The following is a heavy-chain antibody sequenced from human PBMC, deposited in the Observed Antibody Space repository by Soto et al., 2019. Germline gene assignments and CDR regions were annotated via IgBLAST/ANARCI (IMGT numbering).Heavy chain of an antibody. CDR3: AKDEVLVEVVARDYYGMDV. CDR2: ISYDGRKK. V-gene: IGHV3-30*18. J-gene: IGHJ6*02. CDR1: GFTFSSYG. Sequence: PVGSLRLSCVVSGFTFSSYGMHWVRQAPGKGLEWVAVISYDGRKKYYADSVKGRFTISRDNSKNTLYLQMNNLRAEDTAVYYCAKDEVLVEVVARDYYGMDVWGQGTTVTVSS. D-gene: IGHD2-15*01.